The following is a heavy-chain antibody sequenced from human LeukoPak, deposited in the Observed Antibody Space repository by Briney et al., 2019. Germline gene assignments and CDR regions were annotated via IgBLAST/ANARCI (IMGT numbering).Heavy chain of an antibody. Sequence: GGSLRVSCAASGFTFSSYAMTWVRQAPGKGLEWVSTISGSGGTTYYADSVKGRFTISRDNAKNSLYLQMDSLRAEDTAVYYCARAGTWAAFDIWGQGTMVTVSS. V-gene: IGHV3-48*03. CDR3: ARAGTWAAFDI. J-gene: IGHJ3*02. CDR2: ISGSGGTT. CDR1: GFTFSSYA. D-gene: IGHD7-27*01.